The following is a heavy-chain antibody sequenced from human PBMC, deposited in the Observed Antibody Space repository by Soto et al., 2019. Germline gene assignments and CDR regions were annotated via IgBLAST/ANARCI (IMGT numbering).Heavy chain of an antibody. CDR1: GFTFSSYG. J-gene: IGHJ4*02. CDR3: AKDPHKVLRFLEWLSNFDY. D-gene: IGHD3-3*01. CDR2: ISYDGSNK. Sequence: GGSLRLSCAASGFTFSSYGMHWVRQAPGKGLEWVAVISYDGSNKYYADSVKGRFTISRDNSKNTLYLQMNSLRAEDTAVYYCAKDPHKVLRFLEWLSNFDYWGQGTLVTVSS. V-gene: IGHV3-30*18.